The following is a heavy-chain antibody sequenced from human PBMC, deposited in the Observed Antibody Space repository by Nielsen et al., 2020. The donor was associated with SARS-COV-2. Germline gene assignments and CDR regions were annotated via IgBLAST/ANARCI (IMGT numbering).Heavy chain of an antibody. J-gene: IGHJ3*02. Sequence: GESLKISCAASGFTFSSYSMNWVRQAPGKGLEWVSYISSSSSTIYYADSVKGRFTISRDNAKNSLYLQMNSLRAEDTAVYYCARVKITIFGVVSWAFDIWGQGTMVTVSS. CDR3: ARVKITIFGVVSWAFDI. CDR2: ISSSSSTI. V-gene: IGHV3-48*01. CDR1: GFTFSSYS. D-gene: IGHD3-3*01.